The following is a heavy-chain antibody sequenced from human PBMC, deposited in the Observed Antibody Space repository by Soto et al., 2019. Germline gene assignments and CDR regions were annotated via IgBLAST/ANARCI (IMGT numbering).Heavy chain of an antibody. CDR1: GFTFSSYG. Sequence: EVQLLESGGGLVQPGGSLRLSCAASGFTFSSYGMSWVRQAPGKGLEWVSVISGSASSTYYADSVKGRFTIFRDNSENTLYLQMNSLRADDTAVYYCAQPSGWYEAFDFWGQGTMVTVSS. CDR3: AQPSGWYEAFDF. J-gene: IGHJ3*01. CDR2: ISGSASST. D-gene: IGHD6-19*01. V-gene: IGHV3-23*01.